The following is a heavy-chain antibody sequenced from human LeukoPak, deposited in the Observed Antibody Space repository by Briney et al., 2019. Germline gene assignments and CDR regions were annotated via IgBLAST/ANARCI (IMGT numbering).Heavy chain of an antibody. CDR3: AAHLAVAGTHYYYGMDV. J-gene: IGHJ6*02. D-gene: IGHD6-19*01. V-gene: IGHV1-69*13. CDR2: IIPIFGTA. CDR1: GGTFSSYA. Sequence: SVKVSCKASGGTFSSYAISWVRQAPGQGLEWMGGIIPIFGTANYAQKFQGRVTITADESTSTAYVELSSLRSEDTAVYYCAAHLAVAGTHYYYGMDVWGQGTTVTVSS.